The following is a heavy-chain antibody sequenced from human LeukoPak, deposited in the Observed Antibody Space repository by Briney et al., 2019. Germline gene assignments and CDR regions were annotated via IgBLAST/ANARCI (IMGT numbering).Heavy chain of an antibody. J-gene: IGHJ4*02. V-gene: IGHV1-2*02. CDR2: INPNSGGT. CDR3: ARTNYDFWSGYYPD. Sequence: ASVKVSCKASGYTFTGYYMHWVRQAPGQGLEGMGWINPNSGGTNHAQKFQGRVTMTRDTSISTAYMELSGLRSDDTAVYYCARTNYDFWSGYYPDWGQGTLVTVSS. CDR1: GYTFTGYY. D-gene: IGHD3-3*01.